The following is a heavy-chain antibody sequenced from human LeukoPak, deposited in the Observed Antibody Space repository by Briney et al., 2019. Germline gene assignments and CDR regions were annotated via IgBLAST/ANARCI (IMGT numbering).Heavy chain of an antibody. J-gene: IGHJ4*02. CDR2: ISSSSSTI. V-gene: IGHV3-48*01. CDR1: GFTFSSYS. Sequence: GGSLRLSCAASGFTFSSYSMNWVRQAPGKGLEWVSYISSSSSTIYYADSVKGRFTISRDNSKNTLYLQMNSLRAEDTAVYYCAKDEDYWGQGTLVTVSS. CDR3: AKDEDY.